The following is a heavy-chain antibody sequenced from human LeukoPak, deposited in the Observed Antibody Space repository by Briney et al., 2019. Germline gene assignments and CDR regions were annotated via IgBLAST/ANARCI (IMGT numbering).Heavy chain of an antibody. J-gene: IGHJ4*02. CDR1: GFTFSSYA. CDR2: ISYDGSNK. D-gene: IGHD2/OR15-2a*01. CDR3: ARDVYGDFDY. V-gene: IGHV3-30-3*01. Sequence: GGSLRLSCAASGFTFSSYAMHWVRQAPGKGLEWVAVISYDGSNKYYADSVKGRFTISRDNSKNTLYLQMNSLRVEDTAVYYCARDVYGDFDYWGQGTLVTVSS.